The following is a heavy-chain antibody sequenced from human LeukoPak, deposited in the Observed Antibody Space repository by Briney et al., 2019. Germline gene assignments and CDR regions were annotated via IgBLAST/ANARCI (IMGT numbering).Heavy chain of an antibody. CDR1: GGSISSAGYL. D-gene: IGHD6-19*01. V-gene: IGHV4-31*03. Sequence: SQTLSLTCTVSGGSISSAGYLWSWIRQHPGKGLEWIGYISYSGITYYNPSLKSRVTMSVDTSKNQFSLKLSSVTAADTAVYYCAREPTPGIAVAGTLDYWGQGTLVTVSS. CDR3: AREPTPGIAVAGTLDY. CDR2: ISYSGIT. J-gene: IGHJ4*02.